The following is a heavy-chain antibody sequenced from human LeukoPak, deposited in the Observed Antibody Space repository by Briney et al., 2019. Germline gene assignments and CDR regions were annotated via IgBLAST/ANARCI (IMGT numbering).Heavy chain of an antibody. V-gene: IGHV1-2*02. CDR3: ARDASYSSGWYHFDY. CDR1: GYTFTGYY. D-gene: IGHD6-19*01. CDR2: INPNSGGT. Sequence: ASVKVSCKASGYTFTGYYMHWVRQAPGQGLEWMGWINPNSGGTNYAQKFQGRVTMTRDTSISTAYMELSRLRSDDTAVCYCARDASYSSGWYHFDYWGQGTLVTVSS. J-gene: IGHJ4*02.